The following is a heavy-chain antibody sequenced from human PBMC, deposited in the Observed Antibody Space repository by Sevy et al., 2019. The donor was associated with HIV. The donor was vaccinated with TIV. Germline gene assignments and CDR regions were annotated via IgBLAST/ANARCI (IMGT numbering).Heavy chain of an antibody. Sequence: ASVKVSCKASGYTFTGYYMHWVRQAPGQGLEWMGWINPNSGGTNYAQKFQGRVTMTRDTSISTAYMELSRLRSDDTAVYYCARDPPGVGYYYYYGMDVWGQGTTVTVSS. D-gene: IGHD1-26*01. CDR1: GYTFTGYY. V-gene: IGHV1-2*02. CDR3: ARDPPGVGYYYYYGMDV. CDR2: INPNSGGT. J-gene: IGHJ6*02.